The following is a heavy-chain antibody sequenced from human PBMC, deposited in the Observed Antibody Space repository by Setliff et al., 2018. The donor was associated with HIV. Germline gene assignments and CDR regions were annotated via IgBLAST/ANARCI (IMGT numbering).Heavy chain of an antibody. D-gene: IGHD6-13*01. CDR2: IKPDGSEK. CDR1: GFSFSAYW. V-gene: IGHV3-7*01. J-gene: IGHJ4*01. CDR3: ARGGASSLPLDY. Sequence: GGSLRLSCAASGFSFSAYWMNWVRQAPGKGLEWVANIKPDGSEKYYVDSVKGRFTISRDNAKNSLYLQMNSLRAEDTAVYYCARGGASSLPLDYWGHGTLVTVSS.